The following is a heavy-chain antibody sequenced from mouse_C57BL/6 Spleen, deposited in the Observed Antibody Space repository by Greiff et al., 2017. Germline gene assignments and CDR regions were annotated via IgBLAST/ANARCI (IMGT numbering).Heavy chain of an antibody. CDR3: ARGTTVVATDY. V-gene: IGHV1-55*01. Sequence: QVQLKQPGAELVKPGASVKMSCKASGYTFTSYWITWVKQRPGQGLEWIGDIYPGSGSTNYNEKFKSKATLTVDTSSSTAYMQLSSLTYEDSAVYSCARGTTVVATDYWGQGTTLTVSS. CDR2: IYPGSGST. D-gene: IGHD1-1*01. CDR1: GYTFTSYW. J-gene: IGHJ2*01.